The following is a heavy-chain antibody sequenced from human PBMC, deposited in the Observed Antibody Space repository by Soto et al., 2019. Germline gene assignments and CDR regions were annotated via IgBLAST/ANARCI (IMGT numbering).Heavy chain of an antibody. CDR2: RSDYNGNT. D-gene: IGHD3-22*01. J-gene: IGHJ3*01. Sequence: VKVCRKPCGCWFTTYCISWVQQAPGQGLGGMGWRSDYNGNTKYEKELQGRVQQTRETSKKTAYMDLRSLRSDDKGGYYLVIAKIRSSHYYEPPAFDLWGQGTMVTVSS. V-gene: IGHV1-18*04. CDR3: VIAKIRSSHYYEPPAFDL. CDR1: GCWFTTYC.